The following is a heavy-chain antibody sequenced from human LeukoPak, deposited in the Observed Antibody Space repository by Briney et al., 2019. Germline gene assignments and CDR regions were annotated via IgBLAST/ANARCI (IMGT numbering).Heavy chain of an antibody. CDR2: ISSSSSTI. CDR1: GFTFSDYY. V-gene: IGHV3-11*04. D-gene: IGHD3-10*01. Sequence: GGSLRLSCAASGFTFSDYYMSWIRQAPGKGLEGVSYISSSSSTIYYADSVKGRFTISRDNSKNTLYLQMNSLRAEDTAVYYCAKDVFRAQDAFDIWGQGTMVTVSS. CDR3: AKDVFRAQDAFDI. J-gene: IGHJ3*02.